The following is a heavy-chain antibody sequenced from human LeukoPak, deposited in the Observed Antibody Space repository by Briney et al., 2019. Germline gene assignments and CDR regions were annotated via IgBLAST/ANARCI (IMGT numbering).Heavy chain of an antibody. D-gene: IGHD6-19*01. Sequence: ASVTVSCKASGYTFTVYYMHWVRQAPGQGLEWMGWINPNSGGTNYAQKFQGRVTMTRDTSISTAYMELSRLRSDDTAVYYCARDLRYSSGWSASGMDVWGKGTTVTISS. CDR1: GYTFTVYY. CDR2: INPNSGGT. J-gene: IGHJ6*03. V-gene: IGHV1-2*02. CDR3: ARDLRYSSGWSASGMDV.